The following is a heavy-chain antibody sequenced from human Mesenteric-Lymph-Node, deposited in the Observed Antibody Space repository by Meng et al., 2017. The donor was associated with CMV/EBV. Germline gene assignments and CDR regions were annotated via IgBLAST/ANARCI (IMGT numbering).Heavy chain of an antibody. CDR3: ARGVQQLVQGNANWFDP. J-gene: IGHJ5*02. Sequence: GGSLRLSCAASGFTFSSYGMHWVRQAPGQGLEWMGWINPNSGGTNYAQKFQGRVTVTRDTSISTAYMELSRLRSDDTAVYYCARGVQQLVQGNANWFDPWGQGTLVTVSS. V-gene: IGHV1-2*02. CDR2: INPNSGGT. D-gene: IGHD6-13*01. CDR1: GFTFSSYG.